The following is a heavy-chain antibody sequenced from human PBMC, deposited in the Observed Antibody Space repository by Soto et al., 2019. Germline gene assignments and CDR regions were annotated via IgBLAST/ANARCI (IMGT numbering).Heavy chain of an antibody. D-gene: IGHD2-15*01. V-gene: IGHV1-58*02. CDR3: AASGPYCSGGSCYHYYYYGMDV. CDR1: GFTFTSSA. J-gene: IGHJ6*02. CDR2: IVVGSGNT. Sequence: EASVKVSCKASGFTFTSSAMQWVRQARGQRLEWIGWIVVGSGNTNYAQKFQERVTITRDMSTSTAYMELSSLRSEDTAVYYCAASGPYCSGGSCYHYYYYGMDVWGQGTTVTVSS.